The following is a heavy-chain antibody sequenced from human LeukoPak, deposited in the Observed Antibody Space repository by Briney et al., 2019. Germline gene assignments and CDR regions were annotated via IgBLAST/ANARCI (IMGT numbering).Heavy chain of an antibody. Sequence: PGGSLRLSCAASGFTFDRFTIHWVRQTPGKGLEWVSLINRRGHTFYADSVKGRFTISRDNAKNSLYLQMNSLRAEDTAVYYCARAVIAARPSEYFQHWGQGTLVTVSS. CDR3: ARAVIAARPSEYFQH. CDR2: INRRGHT. J-gene: IGHJ1*01. V-gene: IGHV3-43*01. CDR1: GFTFDRFT. D-gene: IGHD6-6*01.